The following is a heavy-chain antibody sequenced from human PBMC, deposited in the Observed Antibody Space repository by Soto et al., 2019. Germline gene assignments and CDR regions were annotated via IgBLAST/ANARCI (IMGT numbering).Heavy chain of an antibody. CDR1: GGSVSSGSYY. Sequence: QVQLQESGPGLVKPSETLSLTCTVSGGSVSSGSYYWSWIRQPPGKGLECIGYIYYSGSTNYNPSLKSRVTISVDTSKNQFSLKLSSVTAADTAVYYCARVSVAGPYNWFDPWGQGTLVTVSS. J-gene: IGHJ5*02. CDR2: IYYSGST. D-gene: IGHD6-19*01. V-gene: IGHV4-61*01. CDR3: ARVSVAGPYNWFDP.